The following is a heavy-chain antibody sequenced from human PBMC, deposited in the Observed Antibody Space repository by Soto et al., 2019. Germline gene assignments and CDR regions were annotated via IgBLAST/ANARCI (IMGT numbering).Heavy chain of an antibody. Sequence: QVQLVQSGAEVKKPGSSVKVSCKASGGTFSSYTISWVRQAPGQGLEWMGRIIPILGIANYAQKFQGRVTITADKSTSTAYMELSRLRSEDTAVYYCARDNCSGGSCYSNAFDIWGQGTMVTVSS. CDR3: ARDNCSGGSCYSNAFDI. CDR2: IIPILGIA. V-gene: IGHV1-69*08. J-gene: IGHJ3*02. CDR1: GGTFSSYT. D-gene: IGHD2-15*01.